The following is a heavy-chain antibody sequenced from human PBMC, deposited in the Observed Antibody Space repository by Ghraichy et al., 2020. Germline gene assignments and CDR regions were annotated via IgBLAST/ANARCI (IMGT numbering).Heavy chain of an antibody. D-gene: IGHD5-18*01. J-gene: IGHJ4*02. V-gene: IGHV4-39*07. CDR1: GTSISSDTYY. CDR3: ARRRYNYGSHPFDF. CDR2: IYYTEST. Sequence: GSLSLTCTVSGTSISSDTYYWGWFRQPPGKGLEWIGSIYYTESTYYNPSLKNRVLISRDASRNQFSLKVRSVTAADTAVYYCARRRYNYGSHPFDFWGRGTLVTLSS.